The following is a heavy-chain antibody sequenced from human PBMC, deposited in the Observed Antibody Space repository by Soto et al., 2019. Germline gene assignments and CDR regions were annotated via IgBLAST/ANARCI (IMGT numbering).Heavy chain of an antibody. CDR2: IRSKANSYAT. CDR1: GFTFSGSA. V-gene: IGHV3-73*01. D-gene: IGHD3-9*01. J-gene: IGHJ6*02. Sequence: GGSLRLSCAASGFTFSGSAMHWVRQASGKGLEWVGRIRSKANSYATAYAASVKGRFTISRDDSKNTAYLQMNSLKTEDTAVYYCTVPTGYYDILTGQSLYYYYYGMDVWGQGTTVTVSS. CDR3: TVPTGYYDILTGQSLYYYYYGMDV.